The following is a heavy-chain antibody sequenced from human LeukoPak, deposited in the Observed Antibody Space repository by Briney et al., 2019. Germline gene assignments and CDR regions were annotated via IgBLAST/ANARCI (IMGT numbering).Heavy chain of an antibody. CDR1: GFTFRSYG. CDR2: IQYVGSNE. V-gene: IGHV3-30*02. J-gene: IGHJ6*03. Sequence: GGSLRLSCAASGFTFRSYGMHWVRQAPGKGLEWVAYIQYVGSNEQYADSVKGRFSISRDSSKNILYLQMNSLRAEDTAVYYCAKDRCSNGIGCYYYYMDVWGKGTTVTISS. D-gene: IGHD2-8*01. CDR3: AKDRCSNGIGCYYYYMDV.